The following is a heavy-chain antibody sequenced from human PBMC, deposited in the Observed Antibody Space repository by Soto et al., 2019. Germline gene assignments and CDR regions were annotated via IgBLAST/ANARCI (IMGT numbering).Heavy chain of an antibody. D-gene: IGHD4-17*01. J-gene: IGHJ6*02. CDR2: FGGSGGST. Sequence: VQLLESGGGLVQPGGSLRLSCAASGFTFSSYAMSWVRQAPGKGLEWVSAFGGSGGSTYYADSVKGRFTISRDNSKDTLYLQMNSLRVEDTAVYYCAMYPSTTQNFYYYGMDVWGQGTTVTVSS. CDR3: AMYPSTTQNFYYYGMDV. V-gene: IGHV3-23*01. CDR1: GFTFSSYA.